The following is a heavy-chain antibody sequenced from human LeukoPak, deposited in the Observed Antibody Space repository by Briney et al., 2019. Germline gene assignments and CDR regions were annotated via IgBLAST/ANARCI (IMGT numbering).Heavy chain of an antibody. CDR3: VIGRNNNSYDLSVYNLW. D-gene: IGHD1-14*01. J-gene: IGHJ4*02. Sequence: GGSLRLSCRASGFTFSSYDMRWIRQAPGKGLEWVSGIGTLLDTDYPDSLKGRFTISREQAKNSVFLQMNKVRAGDTAVYYCVIGRNNNSYDLSVYNLWWGQRTLVTVSS. V-gene: IGHV3-13*01. CDR2: IGTLLDT. CDR1: GFTFSSYD.